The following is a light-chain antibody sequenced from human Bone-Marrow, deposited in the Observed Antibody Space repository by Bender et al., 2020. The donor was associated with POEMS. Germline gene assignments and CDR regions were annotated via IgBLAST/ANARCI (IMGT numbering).Light chain of an antibody. J-gene: IGLJ1*01. CDR2: EDT. CDR1: SGSISSNY. CDR3: QSYDSSTFYV. V-gene: IGLV6-57*04. Sequence: NFILTQPHSVSASPGKTVTISCTRSSGSISSNYVQWYQQRPGSAPTTVIFEDTQRPSGVPDWFSGSIDRSSNSASLTISGLKTEDEAAYYCQSYDSSTFYVFGGGTKVTVL.